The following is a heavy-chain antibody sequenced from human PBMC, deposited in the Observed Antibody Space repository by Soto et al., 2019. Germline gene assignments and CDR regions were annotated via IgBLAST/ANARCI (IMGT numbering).Heavy chain of an antibody. D-gene: IGHD3-22*01. Sequence: ASVKVSCKASGYTFTSYYMHWVRQAPGQGLEWMGIINPSGGSTSYAQKFQGRVTMTRDTSTSTVYMELSSLRSEDTAVYYCAREGSGPYYYDSSGYFDYWGQGTLVTVSS. J-gene: IGHJ4*02. CDR3: AREGSGPYYYDSSGYFDY. V-gene: IGHV1-46*01. CDR1: GYTFTSYY. CDR2: INPSGGST.